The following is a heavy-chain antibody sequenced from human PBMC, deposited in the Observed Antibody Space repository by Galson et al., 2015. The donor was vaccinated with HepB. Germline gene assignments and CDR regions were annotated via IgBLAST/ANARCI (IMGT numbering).Heavy chain of an antibody. D-gene: IGHD3-3*01. CDR2: INAGNGNT. V-gene: IGHV1-3*01. Sequence: SVKVSCKASGYTFTSYAMHWVRLAPGQRLEWMGWINAGNGNTKYSQKFQGRVTITRDTSASTAYMELSSLRSEDTAVYYCARDPQYYDFWSGYYTGGWFDPWGQGTLVTVSS. CDR3: ARDPQYYDFWSGYYTGGWFDP. J-gene: IGHJ5*02. CDR1: GYTFTSYA.